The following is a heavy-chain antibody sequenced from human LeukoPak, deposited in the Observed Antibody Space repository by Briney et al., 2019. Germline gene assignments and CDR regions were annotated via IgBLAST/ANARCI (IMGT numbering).Heavy chain of an antibody. CDR1: GGSISSSSYY. J-gene: IGHJ3*02. CDR3: ARDPVYYDSSGYYAFDI. D-gene: IGHD3-22*01. V-gene: IGHV4-39*07. CDR2: IYYSGST. Sequence: SETLSLTCTVAGGSISSSSYYWGWIRQPPGKGLEWIGSIYYSGSTYYHPSLKSRVTISVDTSKNQFSLKLSSVTAADTAVYYCARDPVYYDSSGYYAFDIWGQGTMVTVSS.